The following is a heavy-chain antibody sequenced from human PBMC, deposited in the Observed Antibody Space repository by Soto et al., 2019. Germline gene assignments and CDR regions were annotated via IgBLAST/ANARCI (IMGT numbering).Heavy chain of an antibody. CDR3: ATARDCSGGRCYRGAFDI. D-gene: IGHD2-15*01. Sequence: ASVKVSCKVSGYTLTELSMHWVRQAPGKGLEWMGGFDPEDGETIYAQKFQGRVTMTEDTSTDTAYMELSSLRSEDTAVYYCATARDCSGGRCYRGAFDIRAQRTMDTGSS. CDR2: FDPEDGET. V-gene: IGHV1-24*01. CDR1: GYTLTELS. J-gene: IGHJ3*02.